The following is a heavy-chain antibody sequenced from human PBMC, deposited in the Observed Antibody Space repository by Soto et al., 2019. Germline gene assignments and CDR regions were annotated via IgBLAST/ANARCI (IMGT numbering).Heavy chain of an antibody. CDR2: ISSTSVTI. J-gene: IGHJ4*02. Sequence: PGGSLRLSCAASGFTFISYSMNWILQVPGKGLEWVSYISSTSVTINYADSMKGRFVISRDNGKNSLYLQMNSLRREDTAVYYCTRVDFYGAGSPPSPVPNWGQGTLVTVAS. CDR3: TRVDFYGAGSPPSPVPN. D-gene: IGHD3-10*01. CDR1: GFTFISYS. V-gene: IGHV3-48*04.